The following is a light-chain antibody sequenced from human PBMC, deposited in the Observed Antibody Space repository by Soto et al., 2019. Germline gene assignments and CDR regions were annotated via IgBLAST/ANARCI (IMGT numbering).Light chain of an antibody. CDR3: QQYNNWPPWT. Sequence: EIVLTQSPATLSVSPGARATLSCRASQSISTNLAWYQQKPGQAPRLLIYGPSTRAPGIPARFSGSGSGTESTLTISSLQSEDFAIYYCQQYNNWPPWTFGQGTKV. V-gene: IGKV3-15*01. CDR1: QSISTN. CDR2: GPS. J-gene: IGKJ1*01.